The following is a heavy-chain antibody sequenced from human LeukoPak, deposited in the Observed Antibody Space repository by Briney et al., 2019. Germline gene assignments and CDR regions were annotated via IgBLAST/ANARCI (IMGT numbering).Heavy chain of an antibody. D-gene: IGHD5-24*01. CDR3: AKKSQPGVDMATIHFDH. Sequence: GGSLRLSCAASGFTFGNYAMSWVRRAPGKGLDWVSAISGPAFTTYYADSVKGRFTISRDNSKNTLYLQMNSLRAEDTAVYYCAKKSQPGVDMATIHFDHGGQGTLVTVSS. J-gene: IGHJ4*02. V-gene: IGHV3-23*01. CDR2: ISGPAFTT. CDR1: GFTFGNYA.